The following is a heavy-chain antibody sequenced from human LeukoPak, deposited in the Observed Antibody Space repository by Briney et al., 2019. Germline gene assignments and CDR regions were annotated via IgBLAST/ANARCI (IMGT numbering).Heavy chain of an antibody. Sequence: NPSDTLSLTRTVSGGSISSYYWSWIRQPAGKGLEGIGRLYARGSTNYNPSLKSRVTMSVDTSKNQFSLKLSSVTAADTAVYYCARGYVGSFDYWGQGTLVTVSS. CDR1: GGSISSYY. CDR3: ARGYVGSFDY. D-gene: IGHD3-16*01. V-gene: IGHV4-4*07. J-gene: IGHJ4*02. CDR2: LYARGST.